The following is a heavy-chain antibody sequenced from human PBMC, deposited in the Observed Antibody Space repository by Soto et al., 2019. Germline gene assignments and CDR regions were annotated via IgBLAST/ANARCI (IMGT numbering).Heavy chain of an antibody. J-gene: IGHJ4*02. CDR2: VSGSGVST. D-gene: IGHD3-3*01. V-gene: IGHV3-23*01. CDR1: GFTFNTFT. Sequence: PEGSLRLSCAASGFTFNTFTMTWVRQAPGKGLEWVSSVSGSGVSTKYADPVKGRFTISRDNSKNTLYLQLNTLTAEDTAVYYCVRNSDYDFWSGFLYWGQGALVTVSS. CDR3: VRNSDYDFWSGFLY.